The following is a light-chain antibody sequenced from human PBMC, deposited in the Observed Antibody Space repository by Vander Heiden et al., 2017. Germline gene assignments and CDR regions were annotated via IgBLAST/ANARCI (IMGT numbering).Light chain of an antibody. CDR2: AAS. CDR1: QSISSY. Sequence: DLQMTQSTSSLSAPVGDRVTITCRAGQSISSYLNWYQQKPGKAPKLLIYAASSMQSGIPSRFSGSGSGTDFTLTISSLQPEDFATYYCQQCYSTPQTFGQGTKVEIK. V-gene: IGKV1-39*01. J-gene: IGKJ1*01. CDR3: QQCYSTPQT.